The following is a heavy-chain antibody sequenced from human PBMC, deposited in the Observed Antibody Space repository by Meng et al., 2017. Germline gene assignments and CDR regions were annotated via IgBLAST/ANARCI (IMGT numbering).Heavy chain of an antibody. D-gene: IGHD3-22*01. CDR1: GFTFSSYW. CDR2: INSDGSST. V-gene: IGHV3-74*01. Sequence: GGSLRLSCAASGFTFSSYWMHWVRQAPGKGLVWVSRINSDGSSTIYADSVKGRFTTSRDNAKNKLYLQMNSLRAEDTAVYYCARTYYYDSSGYYYYGMDVWGQGTTVTVSS. CDR3: ARTYYYDSSGYYYYGMDV. J-gene: IGHJ6*02.